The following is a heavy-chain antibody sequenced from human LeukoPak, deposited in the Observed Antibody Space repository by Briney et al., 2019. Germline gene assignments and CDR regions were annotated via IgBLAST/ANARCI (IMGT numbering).Heavy chain of an antibody. Sequence: PSETLSLTCAVYGGSFSGYYWSWIRQPPGKGLEWIGEINHSGSTNYNPSLKSRVTISVDTSKDQFSLKLSSVTAANTAVYYCARAFYYYYMDVWGKGTKVTVSS. CDR3: ARAFYYYYMDV. CDR1: GGSFSGYY. J-gene: IGHJ6*03. CDR2: INHSGST. V-gene: IGHV4-34*01.